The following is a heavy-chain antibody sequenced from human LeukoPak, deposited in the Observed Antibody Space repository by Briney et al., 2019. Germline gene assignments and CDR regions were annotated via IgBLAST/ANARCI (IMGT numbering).Heavy chain of an antibody. CDR3: ARSPHILTGENFDY. J-gene: IGHJ4*02. CDR2: IKQDGSEK. Sequence: PGGSLRLSCAASGFTFSSYWMSWVRQAPGKGLEWVANIKQDGSEKYYVDSVKGRFTISRDNAKNSLYLQMNSLRAEDTAVYYCARSPHILTGENFDYWGQGTLLTVSS. CDR1: GFTFSSYW. D-gene: IGHD3-9*01. V-gene: IGHV3-7*03.